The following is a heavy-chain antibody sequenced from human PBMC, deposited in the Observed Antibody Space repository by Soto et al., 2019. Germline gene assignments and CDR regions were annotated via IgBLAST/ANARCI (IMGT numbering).Heavy chain of an antibody. CDR1: GFTFSSYG. CDR3: ARETGYSTTRKPALDY. J-gene: IGHJ4*02. Sequence: GGSLRLSCAASGFTFSSYGMHWVRQAPGKGLEWVAVIWYDGSNKYYADSVKGRFTISRDNSKNTLYLQMNSLRAEDTAVYYCARETGYSTTRKPALDYWGQGTLVTVSS. V-gene: IGHV3-33*01. D-gene: IGHD3-9*01. CDR2: IWYDGSNK.